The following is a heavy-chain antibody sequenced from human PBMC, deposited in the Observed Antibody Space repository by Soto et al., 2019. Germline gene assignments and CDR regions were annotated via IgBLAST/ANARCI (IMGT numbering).Heavy chain of an antibody. D-gene: IGHD2-15*01. Sequence: EAQLVESGGGLVKPGGSLRLSCAASGLIFRTYSMNWVRQAPGKGLEWFSSVTRDSESTFYADSVRGRFTISRDNVRSIVYLQMNSLRAEDTAVYYCARDAVVVASWSFSIWGQGTMVSVSS. CDR1: GLIFRTYS. CDR3: ARDAVVVASWSFSI. V-gene: IGHV3-21*01. CDR2: VTRDSEST. J-gene: IGHJ3*02.